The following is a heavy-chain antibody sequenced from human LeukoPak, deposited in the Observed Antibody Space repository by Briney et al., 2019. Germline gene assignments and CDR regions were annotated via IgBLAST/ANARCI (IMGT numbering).Heavy chain of an antibody. CDR3: ARVHSYASRIEV. CDR1: GDSLNGYY. J-gene: IGHJ6*02. V-gene: IGHV4-4*07. Sequence: SETLSLTCSVSGDSLNGYYWSWIRQPAGEGLEWIGRIHSGGTNYNPSLKSRVTMSLDTSKNQLSLRLTSVTAADTAVYYCARVHSYASRIEVWGQGTTVTVSS. CDR2: IHSGGT. D-gene: IGHD3-16*01.